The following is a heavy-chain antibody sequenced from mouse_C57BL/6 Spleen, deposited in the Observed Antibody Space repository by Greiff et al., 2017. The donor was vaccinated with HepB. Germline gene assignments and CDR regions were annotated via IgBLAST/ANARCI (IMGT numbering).Heavy chain of an antibody. CDR2: ISDGGSYT. D-gene: IGHD2-4*01. Sequence: EVMLVESGGGLVKPGGSLKLSCAASGFTFSSYAMSWVRQTPEKRLEWVATISDGGSYTYYPDNVKGRFTISRDNAKNNLYLQMSHLKSEDTAMYYWARDEGGSTMITTHGAYWGQGTLVTVSA. CDR3: ARDEGGSTMITTHGAY. V-gene: IGHV5-4*01. J-gene: IGHJ3*01. CDR1: GFTFSSYA.